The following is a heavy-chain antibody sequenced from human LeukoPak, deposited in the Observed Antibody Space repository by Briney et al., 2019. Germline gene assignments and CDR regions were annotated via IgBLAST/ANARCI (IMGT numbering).Heavy chain of an antibody. CDR3: ARDFAFGDGYPVV. J-gene: IGHJ6*04. Sequence: GGSLRLSCAASGFTFSDYYMSWIRQAPGKGLEWVSYISSSGSTIYYADSVKGRFTIFRDNAKNSLYLQMNSLRAEDTAVYYCARDFAFGDGYPVVWGKGTTVTVSS. D-gene: IGHD5-24*01. CDR1: GFTFSDYY. CDR2: ISSSGSTI. V-gene: IGHV3-11*04.